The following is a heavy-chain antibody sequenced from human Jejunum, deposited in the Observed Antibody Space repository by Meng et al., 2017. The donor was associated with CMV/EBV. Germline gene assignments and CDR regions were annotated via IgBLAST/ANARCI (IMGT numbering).Heavy chain of an antibody. V-gene: IGHV4-39*07. CDR1: GDSISGSTYY. J-gene: IGHJ4*02. D-gene: IGHD6-6*01. CDR3: ARMTYSSSPVD. CDR2: IYYSGST. Sequence: QRQRQESGPGLVKPSETLSLPCIVSGDSISGSTYYWGWIRQPPGKGLEWIGNIYYSGSTYYTPSLKSRVSISVDTSTNQFSLRLSSVTAADTAVYYCARMTYSSSPVDWGQGTLVTVSS.